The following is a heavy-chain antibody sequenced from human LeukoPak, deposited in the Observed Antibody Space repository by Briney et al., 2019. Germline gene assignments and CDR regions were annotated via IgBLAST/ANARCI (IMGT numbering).Heavy chain of an antibody. CDR3: AREYASSGYFSD. CDR1: GFSVTSNY. Sequence: GGCLRLSCAASGFSVTSNYMSWVRQAPGKGLEWVSVIYGGGSTYYADSVKGRFTISRDNSENTLYLQMNSLSAEDTAVYYCAREYASSGYFSDWGQGTLVTVSS. V-gene: IGHV3-53*01. D-gene: IGHD3-22*01. CDR2: IYGGGST. J-gene: IGHJ4*02.